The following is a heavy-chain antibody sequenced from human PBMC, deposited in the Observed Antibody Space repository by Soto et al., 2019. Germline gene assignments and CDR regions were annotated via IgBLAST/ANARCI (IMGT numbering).Heavy chain of an antibody. Sequence: LRLSCAASGFTFSSYGMHWVRQAPGKGLEWVAVISYDGSNKYYADSVKGRFTISRDNSKNTLYLQMNSLRAEDTAVYYCATWYYDSSGYYYYYGMDVWGQGTTVTVSS. D-gene: IGHD3-22*01. CDR3: ATWYYDSSGYYYYYGMDV. CDR1: GFTFSSYG. V-gene: IGHV3-30*03. J-gene: IGHJ6*02. CDR2: ISYDGSNK.